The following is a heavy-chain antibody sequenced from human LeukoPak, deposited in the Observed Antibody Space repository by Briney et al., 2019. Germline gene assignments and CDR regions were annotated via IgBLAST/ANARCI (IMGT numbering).Heavy chain of an antibody. V-gene: IGHV3-74*01. Sequence: GGSLRLSCAASGFTFSSYWMHWVRQAPGKGLVWVSRINSDGSSTSYADSVKGRFTISRDNAKNTLYLQMNSLRAEDTVVYYCARVGGYIAVAGTRDYYYYGMDVWGQGTTVTVSS. CDR2: INSDGSST. CDR1: GFTFSSYW. D-gene: IGHD6-19*01. J-gene: IGHJ6*02. CDR3: ARVGGYIAVAGTRDYYYYGMDV.